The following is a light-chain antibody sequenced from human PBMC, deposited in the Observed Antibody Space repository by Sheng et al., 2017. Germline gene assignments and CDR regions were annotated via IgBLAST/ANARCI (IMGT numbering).Light chain of an antibody. J-gene: IGLJ1*01. V-gene: IGLV2-14*03. Sequence: QSALTQPASVSGSPGQSVTISCTGTSSDVGSDKFVSWYQQHPGKAPKLMIYDVSNRPSGVSNRFSGSKSGNTASLTISGLQAEDEADYYCSSYTSSSTLYVFGTGTKVTVL. CDR2: DVS. CDR1: SSDVGSDKF. CDR3: SSYTSSSTLYV.